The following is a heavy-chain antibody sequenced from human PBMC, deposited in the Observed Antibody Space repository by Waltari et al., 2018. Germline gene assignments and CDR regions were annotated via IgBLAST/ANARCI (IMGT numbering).Heavy chain of an antibody. CDR3: ARVGGIIVATPGGFDY. CDR1: GYSISRGYY. J-gene: IGHJ4*02. CDR2: IYHSGST. V-gene: IGHV4-38-2*01. D-gene: IGHD5-12*01. Sequence: QVQLQESGPGLVKPSETLSLTCAVSGYSISRGYYWGWIRQPPGKGLEWIGSIYHSGSTYYNPSLKSRVTISVDTSKNQFSLKLSSVTAADTAVYYCARVGGIIVATPGGFDYWGQGTLVTVSS.